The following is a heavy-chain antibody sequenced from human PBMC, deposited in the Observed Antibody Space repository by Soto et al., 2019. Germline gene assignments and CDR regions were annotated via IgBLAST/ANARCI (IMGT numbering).Heavy chain of an antibody. J-gene: IGHJ4*02. Sequence: QLQLQESGPGLVKRSETLSLTCTVSAGSISSSSYYWGWIRQPPGKGLEWVVSIYYSGSTYYNPSLKSRGNISVHTPKSQFCLKLSSVTAADTAVSYCARPARAWDSGYFRSCGQGTLVTVST. CDR3: ARPARAWDSGYFRS. CDR1: AGSISSSSYY. V-gene: IGHV4-39*01. D-gene: IGHD5-12*01. CDR2: IYYSGST.